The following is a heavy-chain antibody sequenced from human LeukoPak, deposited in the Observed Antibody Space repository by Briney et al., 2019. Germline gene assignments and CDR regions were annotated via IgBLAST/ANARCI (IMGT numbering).Heavy chain of an antibody. V-gene: IGHV3-66*01. J-gene: IGHJ4*02. CDR1: GFTFSSYA. CDR3: ARGDGGDTAMVPRFDY. CDR2: IYSGGST. Sequence: PGGSLRLSCAASGFTFSSYAMSWVRQAPGKGLEWVSVIYSGGSTYYADSVKGRFTISRDNSKNTLYLQMNSLRAEDTAVYYCARGDGGDTAMVPRFDYWGQGTLVTVSS. D-gene: IGHD5-18*01.